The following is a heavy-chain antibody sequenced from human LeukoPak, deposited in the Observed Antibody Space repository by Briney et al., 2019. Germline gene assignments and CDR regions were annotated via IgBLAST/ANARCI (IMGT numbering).Heavy chain of an antibody. V-gene: IGHV5-51*01. J-gene: IGHJ4*02. CDR2: IYPDDSDT. D-gene: IGHD3-10*01. CDR3: ATRDFYGSGTYSPFDY. Sequence: GESLKISCQGSGYRLPNYWIAWVRQMPGKGLEWMGIIYPDDSDTKYSPSFQGQVTISADKSISTTYLQWSSLKASDTAMYYCATRDFYGSGTYSPFDYWGQGTLVTVSS. CDR1: GYRLPNYW.